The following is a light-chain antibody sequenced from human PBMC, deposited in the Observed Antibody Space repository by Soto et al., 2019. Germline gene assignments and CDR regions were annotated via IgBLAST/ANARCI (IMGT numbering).Light chain of an antibody. V-gene: IGLV2-14*03. CDR3: VSYTSPGTYV. J-gene: IGLJ1*01. CDR2: DFS. CDR1: TSDINNYDS. Sequence: QSSLTQPASVSGSPGQSITISCTGTTSDINNYDSIPWYQHRPGEAPALKIFDFSYRPSGVSDRFSASQSGNTASLTISGLQPEDEADYYCVSYTSPGTYVFGPGTKVTVL.